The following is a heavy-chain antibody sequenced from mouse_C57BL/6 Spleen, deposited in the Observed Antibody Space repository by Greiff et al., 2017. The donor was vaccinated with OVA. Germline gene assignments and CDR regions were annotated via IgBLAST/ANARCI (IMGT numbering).Heavy chain of an antibody. Sequence: VQLKESGPGMVKPSQSLSLTCTVTGYSITSGYDWHWIRHFPGNKLEWMGYISYSGSTNYNPSLKSRISITHDTSKNPFFLKLNSVTTEDTATYYCAREGDDYAWFAYWGQGTLVTVSA. D-gene: IGHD2-4*01. CDR3: AREGDDYAWFAY. CDR1: GYSITSGYD. J-gene: IGHJ3*01. V-gene: IGHV3-1*01. CDR2: ISYSGST.